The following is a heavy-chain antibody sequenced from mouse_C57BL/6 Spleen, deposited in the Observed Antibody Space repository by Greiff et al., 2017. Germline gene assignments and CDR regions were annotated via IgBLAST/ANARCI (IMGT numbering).Heavy chain of an antibody. CDR2: IYPGGGDT. CDR3: ARSYYGSRTWFAY. J-gene: IGHJ3*01. V-gene: IGHV1-80*01. D-gene: IGHD1-1*01. CDR1: GYAFSSYW. Sequence: VQLQQSGAELVKPGASVTISCKASGYAFSSYWMNWVKQRPGKGLEWIGQIYPGGGDTNYNGKFKGKATLTADKSSSTAYMQLSSLTSEDSAVYFCARSYYGSRTWFAYWGQGTLVTVSA.